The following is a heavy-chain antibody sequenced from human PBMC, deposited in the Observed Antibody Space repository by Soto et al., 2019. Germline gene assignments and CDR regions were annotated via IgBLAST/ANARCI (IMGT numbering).Heavy chain of an antibody. J-gene: IGHJ4*02. CDR2: ISWNRGGI. V-gene: IGHV3-9*01. CDR1: GFTFDDYA. Sequence: EVQLVESGGGLVQPGRSLRLSCAASGFTFDDYAMHWVRQAPGKGLEWVSGISWNRGGIGYEDSVKGRFSVSRDNAKNSLYIQMNSLRAADKVLYYCAKENDMIMFCGVIYHFAYLGQGTLVTVSS. D-gene: IGHD3-16*02. CDR3: AKENDMIMFCGVIYHFAY.